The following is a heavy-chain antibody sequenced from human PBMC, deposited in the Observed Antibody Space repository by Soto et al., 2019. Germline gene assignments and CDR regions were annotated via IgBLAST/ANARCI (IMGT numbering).Heavy chain of an antibody. V-gene: IGHV4-31*03. CDR1: GASISSGNYY. CDR3: ARGREEAGGPLDY. CDR2: IYYTGST. D-gene: IGHD3-10*01. J-gene: IGHJ4*02. Sequence: QVQLQESGPGLVKPSQTLSLTCSVSGASISSGNYYWSWIRQHPGKGLEWIGYIYYTGSTYYNPSLRSRITISEDMSKNHFSLRLSSVTAADTAVYDCARGREEAGGPLDYGGQGTLVTVSS.